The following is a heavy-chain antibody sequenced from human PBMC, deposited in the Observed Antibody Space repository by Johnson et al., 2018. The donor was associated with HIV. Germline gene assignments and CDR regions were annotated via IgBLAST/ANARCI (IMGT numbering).Heavy chain of an antibody. CDR1: GFTFGDYA. J-gene: IGHJ3*01. CDR3: AKDMVPWFGESPWACDGLDF. Sequence: VQLVESGGGLVQPGRSLRLSCAASGFTFGDYAMHWVRQAPGRGLAWVSGISWNSGSVDYADSVKGRFTISRDNDKNSLFLQMNSLSAEDTALYFCAKDMVPWFGESPWACDGLDFWGQGTKVAVSS. V-gene: IGHV3-9*01. D-gene: IGHD3-10*01. CDR2: ISWNSGSV.